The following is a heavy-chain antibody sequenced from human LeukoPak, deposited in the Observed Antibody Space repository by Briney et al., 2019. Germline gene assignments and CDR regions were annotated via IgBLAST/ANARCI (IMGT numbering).Heavy chain of an antibody. CDR2: INPSGGST. CDR3: ARGVVTGDYFDY. V-gene: IGHV1-46*01. D-gene: IGHD3-10*01. Sequence: GASVKVSCKASGYTFTSYYMHWVRQAPGQGLEWMGIINPSGGSTSYAQKFQGRVTMTRDTSMSTVYMELSSLRPEDTAVYYCARGVVTGDYFDYWGQGTLVTVSS. J-gene: IGHJ4*02. CDR1: GYTFTSYY.